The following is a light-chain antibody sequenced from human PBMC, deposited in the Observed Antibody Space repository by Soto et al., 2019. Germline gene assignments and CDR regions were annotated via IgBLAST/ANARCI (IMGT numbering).Light chain of an antibody. CDR3: QQYGSSPWT. V-gene: IGKV3-20*01. Sequence: EIELTQSPGTLSLSPGERATLSCRASQSVSSSYLALYQQQPGQAPRLLIYGASSRATGIPDRFSGRGSGTDFTLTSSRLDPEDFAVYYCQQYGSSPWTVGQGTKVDIK. CDR1: QSVSSSY. J-gene: IGKJ1*01. CDR2: GAS.